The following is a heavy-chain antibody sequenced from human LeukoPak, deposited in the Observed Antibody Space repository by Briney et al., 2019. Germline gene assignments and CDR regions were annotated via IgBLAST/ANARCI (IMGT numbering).Heavy chain of an antibody. V-gene: IGHV4-38-2*02. CDR2: IYHSGST. J-gene: IGHJ4*02. CDR1: GYSISSGYY. Sequence: SETLSLTCTVSGYSISSGYYWGWIRQPPGKGLEWIGSIYHSGSTYYNPSLKSRVTISVDTSKNQFSLKLSSVTAADTAVYYCASTSVDYGSGSYSYYFDYWGQGTLVTVSS. D-gene: IGHD3-10*01. CDR3: ASTSVDYGSGSYSYYFDY.